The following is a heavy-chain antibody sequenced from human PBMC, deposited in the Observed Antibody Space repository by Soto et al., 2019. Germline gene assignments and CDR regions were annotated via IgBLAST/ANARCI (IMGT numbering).Heavy chain of an antibody. D-gene: IGHD5-18*01. CDR1: GFTFSSYA. J-gene: IGHJ4*02. CDR3: AKDLHSYGWHRHDY. V-gene: IGHV3-23*01. CDR2: ISGSGGST. Sequence: EVQLLESGGGLVQPGGSLRLSCAASGFTFSSYAMSWVRQAPGKGLEWVSAISGSGGSTYYSDSVKGRFTISRDKSKNTLYLQMNSLRAEDTAVYYCAKDLHSYGWHRHDYWGQGTLVTVSS.